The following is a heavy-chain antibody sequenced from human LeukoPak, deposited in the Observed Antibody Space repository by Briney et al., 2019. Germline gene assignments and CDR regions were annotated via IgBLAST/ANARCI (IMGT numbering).Heavy chain of an antibody. CDR1: GFSLTTSGVG. V-gene: IGHV2-5*02. J-gene: IGHJ4*02. Sequence: SGPTLVNPTQTLTLPCTLSGFSLTTSGVGGGWIGQPPGKALEWLALLYWDDDNRHSPSPKKRLTITQNTSKNQLVLTMRNMVPVDTATYYCAHRLDSDWAFDSWGKGTGVTVSS. CDR2: LYWDDDN. D-gene: IGHD6-19*01. CDR3: AHRLDSDWAFDS.